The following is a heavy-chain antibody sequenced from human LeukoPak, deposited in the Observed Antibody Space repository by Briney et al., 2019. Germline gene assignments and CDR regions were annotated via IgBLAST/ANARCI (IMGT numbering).Heavy chain of an antibody. CDR1: GFTFGDYA. CDR2: ILSDGSKE. V-gene: IGHV3-30*04. J-gene: IGHJ6*03. CDR3: AKEMGCSSTSCYEYYYYMDV. D-gene: IGHD2-2*01. Sequence: PGGSLRLSCTASGFTFGDYAMSWFRQAPGKGLEWVAVILSDGSKEFYTDSVKGRFTISRDNSKNTLYLQMNSLRAEDTAVYYCAKEMGCSSTSCYEYYYYMDVWGKGTTVTVSS.